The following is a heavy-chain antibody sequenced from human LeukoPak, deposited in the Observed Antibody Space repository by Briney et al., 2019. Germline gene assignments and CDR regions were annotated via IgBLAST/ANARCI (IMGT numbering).Heavy chain of an antibody. J-gene: IGHJ4*02. CDR3: TTEAYYYDSGAIKYFDY. CDR1: GFTFRDYY. CDR2: IKSKTDGGAT. D-gene: IGHD3-22*01. Sequence: GGSLRLSCAVSGFTFRDYYMSWIRQAPGKGLEWVGRIKSKTDGGATHYAAPVKGRFTISRDDSKNTLYLQMNSLKTEDTAVYYCTTEAYYYDSGAIKYFDYWGQGTLVTVSS. V-gene: IGHV3-15*01.